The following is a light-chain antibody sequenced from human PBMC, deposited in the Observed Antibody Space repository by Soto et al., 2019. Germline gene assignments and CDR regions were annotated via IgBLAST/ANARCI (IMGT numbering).Light chain of an antibody. CDR3: QQYGSSPGT. J-gene: IGKJ1*01. Sequence: EIVLTXXPGTLSLSPGERATLSCRASQSVSSSYLAWYQQKPGQAPRLLIYGASSRATGIPDRFSGSGSGTDFTLTISRLEPEDFAVYSWQQYGSSPGTFGQGTKVEIK. CDR2: GAS. V-gene: IGKV3-20*01. CDR1: QSVSSSY.